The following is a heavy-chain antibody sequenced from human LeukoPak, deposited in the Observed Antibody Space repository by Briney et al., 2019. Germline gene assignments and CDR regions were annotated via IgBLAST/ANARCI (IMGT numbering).Heavy chain of an antibody. CDR3: ARVIGRGHAFDI. CDR1: GGSISSSSYY. V-gene: IGHV4-39*01. Sequence: PSETLSLTCTVSGGSISSSSYYWGWIRQPPGKGLEWIGTIYYSGSTYCNPSLKSRVTISVDTSKNQFSLKLSSVTAADTAVYYCARVIGRGHAFDIWGQGTMVTVSS. J-gene: IGHJ3*02. CDR2: IYYSGST.